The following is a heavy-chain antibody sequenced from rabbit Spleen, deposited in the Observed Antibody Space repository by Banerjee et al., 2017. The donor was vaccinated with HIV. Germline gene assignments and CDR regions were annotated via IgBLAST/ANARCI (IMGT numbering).Heavy chain of an antibody. CDR2: IDPLFGTT. J-gene: IGHJ4*01. V-gene: IGHV1S47*01. CDR1: GFDFSSYG. Sequence: QEQLVESGGGLVQPGGSLKLSCKASGFDFSSYGASWVRQAPGKGLEWIGYIDPLFGTTYYANWVNGRFTISSHNAQNTLYLQLNSLTAADTATYFCVRDSSGRGIGEFLLWGQGTLVTVS. D-gene: IGHD4-1*01. CDR3: VRDSSGRGIGEFLL.